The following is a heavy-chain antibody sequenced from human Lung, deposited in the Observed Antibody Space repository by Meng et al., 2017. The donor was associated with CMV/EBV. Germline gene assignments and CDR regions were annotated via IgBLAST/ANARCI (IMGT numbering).Heavy chain of an antibody. V-gene: IGHV4-39*07. J-gene: IGHJ4*02. CDR3: ARDLEY. CDR1: CGSISSSTYY. CDR2: LYDSGST. D-gene: IGHD1-1*01. Sequence: QLQRQESGPGLGRPSGTLSLTCSVSCGSISSSTYYWAWIRQPPGKGLEWIGSLYDSGSTYYHPSLKSRVTISVDTSKTYFSLKLRSVTAADTAVYYCARDLEYWGQGTLVTVSS.